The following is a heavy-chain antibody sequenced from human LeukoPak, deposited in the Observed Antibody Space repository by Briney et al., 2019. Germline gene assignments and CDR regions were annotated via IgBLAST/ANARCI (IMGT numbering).Heavy chain of an antibody. Sequence: ASVKVSCKASGYTFTGYYMHWVRQAPGQGLEWMGWITPNSGGTNYAQKFQGRVTMTRDTSISTAYMELSRLRSDDTAVYYCASLRFLEWLPPGASPHDAFDIWGQGTMVTVSS. D-gene: IGHD3-3*01. CDR1: GYTFTGYY. J-gene: IGHJ3*02. V-gene: IGHV1-2*02. CDR2: ITPNSGGT. CDR3: ASLRFLEWLPPGASPHDAFDI.